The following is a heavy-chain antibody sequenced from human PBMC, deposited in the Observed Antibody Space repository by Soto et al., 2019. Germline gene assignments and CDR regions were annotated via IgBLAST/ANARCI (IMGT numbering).Heavy chain of an antibody. D-gene: IGHD1-1*01. Sequence: QVQLQESGPGLVKPSQTLSLTCTVSGGSISSRDSHWSWIRQPPGTGLEWIGYISYSGYTSYTPALKSRVTISLDTSKNQSSLNLNSVTAADSAVYYCARARPETSEYDYWGQGTLVTVSS. V-gene: IGHV4-30-4*01. J-gene: IGHJ4*02. CDR3: ARARPETSEYDY. CDR2: ISYSGYT. CDR1: GGSISSRDSH.